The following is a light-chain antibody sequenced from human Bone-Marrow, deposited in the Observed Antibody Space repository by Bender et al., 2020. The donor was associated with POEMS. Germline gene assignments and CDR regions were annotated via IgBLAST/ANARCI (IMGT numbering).Light chain of an antibody. J-gene: IGLJ3*02. V-gene: IGLV1-44*01. CDR1: SSNIGAHA. CDR2: SSH. Sequence: QSVLTQPPSASGTPGQRVTIPCSGGSSNIGAHAVNWYQHLPGTAPKLLIYSSHRRPSEVPDRFSGSRSGTSASLAISGLQSEDEADYYCAVWDDSLNGWVFGAGTKLTVL. CDR3: AVWDDSLNGWV.